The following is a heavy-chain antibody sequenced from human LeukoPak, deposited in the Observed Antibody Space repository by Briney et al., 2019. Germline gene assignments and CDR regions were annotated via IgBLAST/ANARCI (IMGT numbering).Heavy chain of an antibody. Sequence: SETLSLTCTVSGGSISSSTYYWGWIRQPPGKGLEWIGAIYYSGSTYYNPSLKSRVTISVDTSKNQFSLKLTSVTAADTAVYYCARGKAPFAFDIWGQGTMVTVSS. J-gene: IGHJ3*02. CDR1: GGSISSSTYY. CDR3: ARGKAPFAFDI. V-gene: IGHV4-39*01. CDR2: IYYSGST.